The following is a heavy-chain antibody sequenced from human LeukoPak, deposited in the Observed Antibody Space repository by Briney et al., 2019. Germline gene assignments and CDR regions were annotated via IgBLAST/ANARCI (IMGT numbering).Heavy chain of an antibody. V-gene: IGHV1-69-2*01. CDR1: GYTFTYYY. J-gene: IGHJ4*02. CDR2: VDPEDSET. CDR3: ATLRALDY. Sequence: ASVKISCKVSGYTFTYYYMHWVPQAPGKGLEWIGRVDPEDSETIYAEKFQGRVTITADTSTDTAYMELSSLRSEDTAVYYCATLRALDYWGQGTLVTVSS. D-gene: IGHD5/OR15-5a*01.